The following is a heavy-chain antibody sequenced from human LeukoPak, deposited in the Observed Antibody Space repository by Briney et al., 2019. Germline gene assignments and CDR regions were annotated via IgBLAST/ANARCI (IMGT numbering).Heavy chain of an antibody. Sequence: TSVKLSCKASRYTFTDYYMHWVRHAPGQGREWMGWINPNSSRTNYAQKFQGRVTMNRDTSISTAYMELSRLRSDDTAVYYCARGGLPDQKYSYGYDFDYWGQGTLVTVSS. CDR3: ARGGLPDQKYSYGYDFDY. CDR1: RYTFTDYY. J-gene: IGHJ4*02. V-gene: IGHV1-2*02. CDR2: INPNSSRT. D-gene: IGHD5-18*01.